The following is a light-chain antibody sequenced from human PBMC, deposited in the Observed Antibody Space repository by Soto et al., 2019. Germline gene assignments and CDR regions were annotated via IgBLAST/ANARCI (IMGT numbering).Light chain of an antibody. CDR2: GAS. V-gene: IGKV3-20*01. CDR1: QTISSNS. J-gene: IGKJ1*01. CDR3: HQYGSTPPWT. Sequence: EIVLTQSPGTLSLSPGEGATLSCRASQTISSNSLAWFQQKPGQAPRLLIYGASNGATGIPDRFGGGGSGTNFTLTIRRLEPEDFAVYYCHQYGSTPPWTFGQGTQVEIK.